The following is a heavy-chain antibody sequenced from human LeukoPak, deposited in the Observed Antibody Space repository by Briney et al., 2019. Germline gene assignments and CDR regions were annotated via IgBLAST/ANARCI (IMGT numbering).Heavy chain of an antibody. J-gene: IGHJ4*02. V-gene: IGHV1-69*04. CDR3: ARGSLLRNYFDY. Sequence: GSSVKFSCKASGGTFSSYAISWVRQAPGQGIEWMGRIIPILGIANYAQKFQGRVTITADKSTSTAYMELSSLRSEDTAVYYCARGSLLRNYFDYWGQGTLVTVSS. D-gene: IGHD5/OR15-5a*01. CDR1: GGTFSSYA. CDR2: IIPILGIA.